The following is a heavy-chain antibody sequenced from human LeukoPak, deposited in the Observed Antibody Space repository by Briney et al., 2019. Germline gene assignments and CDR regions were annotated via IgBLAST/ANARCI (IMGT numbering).Heavy chain of an antibody. CDR1: GLTFSSYA. J-gene: IGHJ4*02. CDR3: ARVGIQLCFDY. V-gene: IGHV3-30-3*01. CDR2: ISYDGSNK. Sequence: PGRSLRLSCAASGLTFSSYAMHWVRQAPGKGLEWVAVISYDGSNKYYADSVKGRFTISRDNSKNTLYLQMNSLRAEDTAVYYCARVGIQLCFDYWGQGTLVTVSS. D-gene: IGHD5-18*01.